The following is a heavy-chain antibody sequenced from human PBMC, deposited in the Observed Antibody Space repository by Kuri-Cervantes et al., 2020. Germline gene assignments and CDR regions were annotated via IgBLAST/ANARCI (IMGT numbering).Heavy chain of an antibody. V-gene: IGHV2-70*12. CDR3: AHMGGGNSCYDY. J-gene: IGHJ4*02. CDR2: IDWDDDK. Sequence: SGPTLVKPTQTLTLTCTFSGFSLSTSGMRVSWVRQPPGKALEWLALIDWDDDKYYSTSLKTRLTISKDTSKNQVVLTMTNLDVVDTATYYCAHMGGGNSCYDYWGQGALVTVSS. D-gene: IGHD4-23*01. CDR1: GFSLSTSGMR.